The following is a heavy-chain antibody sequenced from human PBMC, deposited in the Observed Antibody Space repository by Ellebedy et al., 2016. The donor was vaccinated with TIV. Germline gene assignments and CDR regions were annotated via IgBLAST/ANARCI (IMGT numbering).Heavy chain of an antibody. V-gene: IGHV3-21*03. CDR3: ARDLWRN. J-gene: IGHJ4*02. Sequence: GGSLRLSCAASGFTFSSYGMHWVRQAPGKGLEWVSSITDSSRTFYRDSVKGRFTISRDNAKHSLYLEMSSLRVEDTAVYYCARDLWRNWGQGTLVSVSS. CDR1: GFTFSSYG. CDR2: ITDSSRT. D-gene: IGHD2-21*01.